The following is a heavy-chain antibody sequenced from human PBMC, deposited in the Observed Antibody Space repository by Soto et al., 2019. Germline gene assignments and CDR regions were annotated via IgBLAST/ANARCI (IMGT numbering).Heavy chain of an antibody. J-gene: IGHJ6*02. V-gene: IGHV4-4*07. CDR1: GADINTYS. Sequence: SETLSLTCSVSGADINTYSWTWIRQPAGKGLEWIGRIYTSASINYNPSLKGRVTLSVDTSTNQVSLRLASVTAADTAIYYCARDREAGYNFYYGMDVWVQGTTFTVS. D-gene: IGHD6-19*01. CDR3: ARDREAGYNFYYGMDV. CDR2: IYTSASI.